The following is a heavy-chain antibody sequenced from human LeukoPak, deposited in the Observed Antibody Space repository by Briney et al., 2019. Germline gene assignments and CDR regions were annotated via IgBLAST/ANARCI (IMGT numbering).Heavy chain of an antibody. Sequence: PSETLSLTCAVYGGSFSGYYWSWIRQPPGKGLEWIGEINHSGSTNYNPSLKSRVTISVDTSKNQFSLKLSSVTAADTAVYYCARGLYYDFWSSYYYYYMDVWGKGTTVTVSS. CDR2: INHSGST. J-gene: IGHJ6*03. D-gene: IGHD3-3*01. CDR1: GGSFSGYY. V-gene: IGHV4-34*01. CDR3: ARGLYYDFWSSYYYYYMDV.